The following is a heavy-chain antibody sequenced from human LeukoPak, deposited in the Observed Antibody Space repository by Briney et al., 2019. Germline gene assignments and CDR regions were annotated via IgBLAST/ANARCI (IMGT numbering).Heavy chain of an antibody. CDR1: GFIFSSYS. J-gene: IGHJ6*03. CDR2: ISSNSSTI. D-gene: IGHD2-8*02. V-gene: IGHV3-48*02. Sequence: GGSLSLSCAASGFIFSSYSMNWVRQSPGKGLEWVSYISSNSSTIFYGDSVKGLFTISRDYAKNSLYLQMNSLRDEDTAVYNCARDQSTGGVCYYSWYYYYMDVWGKGTTVTVSS. CDR3: ARDQSTGGVCYYSWYYYYMDV.